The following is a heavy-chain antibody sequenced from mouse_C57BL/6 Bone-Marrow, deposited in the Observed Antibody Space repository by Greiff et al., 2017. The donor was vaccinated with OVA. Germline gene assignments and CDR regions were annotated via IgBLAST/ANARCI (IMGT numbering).Heavy chain of an antibody. CDR2: IHPNSGST. Sequence: QVQLQQPGAELVKPGASVKLSCKASGYTFTSYWMHWVKQRPGQGLEWIGMIHPNSGSTNYNEKFKINATLTVDKSSSTAYMQLSSLTSEDSAVYYCARRAYSEYYFDYWGQGTTLTVSS. V-gene: IGHV1-64*01. CDR1: GYTFTSYW. D-gene: IGHD2-10*01. CDR3: ARRAYSEYYFDY. J-gene: IGHJ2*01.